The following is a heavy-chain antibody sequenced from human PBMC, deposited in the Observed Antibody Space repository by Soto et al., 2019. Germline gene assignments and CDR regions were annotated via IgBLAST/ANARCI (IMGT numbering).Heavy chain of an antibody. V-gene: IGHV5-10-1*01. Sequence: LGESLKISCKGSGYSFTSYWISWVRQMPGKGLEWMGRIDPSDSYTNYSPSFQGHVTISADKSISTAYLQWSSLKASDTAMYYCARPRSSLYYYGMDVWGQGTTVTVSS. D-gene: IGHD6-13*01. J-gene: IGHJ6*02. CDR1: GYSFTSYW. CDR3: ARPRSSLYYYGMDV. CDR2: IDPSDSYT.